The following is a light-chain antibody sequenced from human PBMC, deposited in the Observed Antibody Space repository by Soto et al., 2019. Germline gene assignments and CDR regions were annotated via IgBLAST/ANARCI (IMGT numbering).Light chain of an antibody. Sequence: DILLTQSPATLSLSPGERATLSCRASQSFSGYLAWYQQKPGQAPRLLIYDASKRATGIPARFSGRGSGTDFNLTISSLEPEDFAVYYCQQRSNWPPVITFGQGTRLEIK. CDR3: QQRSNWPPVIT. J-gene: IGKJ5*01. V-gene: IGKV3-11*01. CDR2: DAS. CDR1: QSFSGY.